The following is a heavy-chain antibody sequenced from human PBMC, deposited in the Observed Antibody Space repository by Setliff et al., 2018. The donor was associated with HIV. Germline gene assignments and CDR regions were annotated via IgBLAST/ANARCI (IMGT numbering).Heavy chain of an antibody. Sequence: PSETLSLTCAVSGYSISSGYYWGWIRQPPGKGLEWIGSIYHSGSTFYNPSLKSRVTISRDTSTNQFSLKVSSVTAADTAIYYCARDQSDWFYWGQGTLVTVSS. CDR1: GYSISSGYY. D-gene: IGHD3-3*01. J-gene: IGHJ4*02. CDR2: IYHSGST. CDR3: ARDQSDWFY. V-gene: IGHV4-38-2*02.